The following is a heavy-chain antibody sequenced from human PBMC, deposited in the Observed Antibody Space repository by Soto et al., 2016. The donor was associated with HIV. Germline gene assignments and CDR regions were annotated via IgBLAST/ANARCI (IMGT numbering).Heavy chain of an antibody. D-gene: IGHD3-10*01. CDR3: VRDGMKADSENFYNPNWFDP. CDR1: GGTLSNYG. V-gene: IGHV1-69*12. Sequence: QAQLVQSGAEVKKPGSSVKVSCKPSGGTLSNYGISRLRQAPGQGLEWMGGIIPIFGTTNYAQKFQGRVTINVDESRSTAYMELRSLRSEDTAVYYCVRDGMKADSENFYNPNWFDPWGQGTLVTVSS. J-gene: IGHJ5*02. CDR2: IIPIFGTT.